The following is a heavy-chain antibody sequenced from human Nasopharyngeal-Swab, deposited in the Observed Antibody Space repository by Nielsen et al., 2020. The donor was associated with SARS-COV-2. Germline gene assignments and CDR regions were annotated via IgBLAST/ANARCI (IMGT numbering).Heavy chain of an antibody. CDR2: TEIGGTT. CDR3: ARPLSRDSTWTTEANWFDP. Sequence: GESLKISCAASGFTFSSYSMSWLRQAPGKGLEWVSVTEIGGTTHYADSVKGRFTISRDNSENTVYLQMNSLRAEDTALYHCARPLSRDSTWTTEANWFDPWGQGTLVTVSS. D-gene: IGHD6-13*01. V-gene: IGHV3-23*01. CDR1: GFTFSSYS. J-gene: IGHJ5*02.